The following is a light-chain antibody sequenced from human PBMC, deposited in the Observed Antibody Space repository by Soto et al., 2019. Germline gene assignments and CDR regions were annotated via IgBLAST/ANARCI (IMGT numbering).Light chain of an antibody. CDR2: DAS. CDR3: QQRSDWPST. V-gene: IGKV3-11*01. Sequence: EIVLTQSPATLSLSPGERATLSCRASQSVSRYLAWYQQKPGQAPRLLIYDASNRATGIPARFSGSGSETDFTLTISSLEPEYFAVYYCQQRSDWPSTFGGGTKVQIK. J-gene: IGKJ4*01. CDR1: QSVSRY.